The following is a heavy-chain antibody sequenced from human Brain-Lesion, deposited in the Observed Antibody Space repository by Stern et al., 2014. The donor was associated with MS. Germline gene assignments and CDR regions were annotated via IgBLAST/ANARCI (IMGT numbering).Heavy chain of an antibody. CDR3: ARGRVVPGFQYYATDV. CDR2: IFNGGST. V-gene: IGHV4-61*02. Sequence: VQLLESGPGLVKPSQTLSLSCTVSGGSISSGGYYWSWIRQPAGKGLEWIGRIFNGGSTSYNPPPKGRVTITIATSKNQFSLRLNSMTAADTAVYYCARGRVVPGFQYYATDVWGQGTTVIVSS. J-gene: IGHJ6*02. D-gene: IGHD2-2*01. CDR1: GGSISSGGYY.